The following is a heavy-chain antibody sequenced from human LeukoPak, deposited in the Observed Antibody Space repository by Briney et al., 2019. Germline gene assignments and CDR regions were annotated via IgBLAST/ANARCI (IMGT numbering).Heavy chain of an antibody. CDR2: IYSNGWT. Sequence: SETLSPTCTVSGGSISTDLYYRTWIRQPAGKGLEWIGRIYSNGWTDYNPPLKSRVSISIDTSKNHFSLKMSLATAADTALYYCARGSGWNSFDPWGQGTLVTVSS. D-gene: IGHD6-19*01. J-gene: IGHJ5*02. CDR1: GGSISTDLYY. V-gene: IGHV4-61*02. CDR3: ARGSGWNSFDP.